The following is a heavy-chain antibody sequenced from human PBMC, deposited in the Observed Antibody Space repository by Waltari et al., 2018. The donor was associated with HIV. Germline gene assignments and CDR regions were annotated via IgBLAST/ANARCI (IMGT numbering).Heavy chain of an antibody. CDR2: ITWNSGSI. Sequence: EVQLVESGGGLVQPGRSLRLSCAASGFPFDVYPMPWVRQAPGKGLEWVSGITWNSGSIGYADSVKGRFTISRDTAKNSLYLQMNSLTPEDTALYYCAKADYGGNHFDYWGQGTLLTVSS. J-gene: IGHJ4*02. CDR3: AKADYGGNHFDY. D-gene: IGHD2-15*01. CDR1: GFPFDVYP. V-gene: IGHV3-9*01.